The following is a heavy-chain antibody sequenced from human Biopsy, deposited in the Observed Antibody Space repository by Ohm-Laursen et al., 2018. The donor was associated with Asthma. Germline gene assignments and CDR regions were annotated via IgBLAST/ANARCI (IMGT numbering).Heavy chain of an antibody. J-gene: IGHJ4*02. D-gene: IGHD2-2*01. Sequence: SVKVSCKSLGGTFNTYVMGWARQAPGQGLEWMGGINSVFGTTTYPQKFQDRVTITADDSTSTVYMELSSLRSEDTAVYYCARKAGSCISRTCYSLDFWGQGTLVTVSS. CDR3: ARKAGSCISRTCYSLDF. V-gene: IGHV1-69*13. CDR1: GGTFNTYV. CDR2: INSVFGTT.